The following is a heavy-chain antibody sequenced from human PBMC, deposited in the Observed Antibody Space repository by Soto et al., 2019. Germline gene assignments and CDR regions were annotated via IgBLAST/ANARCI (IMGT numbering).Heavy chain of an antibody. J-gene: IGHJ5*02. CDR3: AHDFIAVAGGDWFDP. CDR1: GFSLSTSGVG. D-gene: IGHD6-19*01. CDR2: IYWNDDK. V-gene: IGHV2-5*01. Sequence: QITLKESGPTLVKPTQTLTLTCTFSGFSLSTSGVGVGWIRQPPGKALVWLALIYWNDDKRYSPSLKSRLTITKDTSKNQVVLTMTNMDPVDTATYYCAHDFIAVAGGDWFDPWGQGTLVTVSS.